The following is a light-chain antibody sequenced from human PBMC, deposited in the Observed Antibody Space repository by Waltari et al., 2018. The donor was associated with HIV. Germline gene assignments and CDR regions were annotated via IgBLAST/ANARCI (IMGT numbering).Light chain of an antibody. CDR2: EVN. CDR3: SSYTSNNRV. CDR1: SSDLYNY. V-gene: IGLV2-14*01. Sequence: QSALTQPASVSGSPGQSITISCTGTSSDLYNYVSWYQQHPGKAPKLMIYEVNNRPSGVSNRFSGSKSGNTASLTISGLQAEDEADYYCSSYTSNNRVFGGGTKLTVL. J-gene: IGLJ3*02.